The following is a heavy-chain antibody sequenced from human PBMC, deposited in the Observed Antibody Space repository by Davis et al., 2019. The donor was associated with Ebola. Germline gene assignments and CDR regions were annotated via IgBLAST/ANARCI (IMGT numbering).Heavy chain of an antibody. CDR3: ARDLGDYGDYGYFDY. D-gene: IGHD4-17*01. CDR1: GGTFSSYT. Sequence: AASVKVSCKASGGTFSSYTISWVRQAPGQGLEWMGRIIPILGIANYAQKFQGRVTITADKSTSTAYMELSSLRSEDTAVYYCARDLGDYGDYGYFDYWGQGTLVTVSS. J-gene: IGHJ4*02. V-gene: IGHV1-69*04. CDR2: IIPILGIA.